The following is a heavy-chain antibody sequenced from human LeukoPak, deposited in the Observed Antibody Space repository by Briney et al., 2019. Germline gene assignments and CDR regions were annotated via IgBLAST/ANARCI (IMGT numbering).Heavy chain of an antibody. Sequence: PSQTLSFTCTVSGTSISSGVYYWSWIRQPPGKGLEWIGHISYSGNTYYNPSLKSRLTISIDTSKSQFSLKLTSVTAADTAVYYCARYYCSSSDCPGIDYWGQGTLVTVSS. D-gene: IGHD2-2*01. CDR1: GTSISSGVYY. V-gene: IGHV4-30-4*01. CDR3: ARYYCSSSDCPGIDY. CDR2: ISYSGNT. J-gene: IGHJ4*02.